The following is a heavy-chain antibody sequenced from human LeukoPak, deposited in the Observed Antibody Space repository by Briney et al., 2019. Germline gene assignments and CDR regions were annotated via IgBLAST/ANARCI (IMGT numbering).Heavy chain of an antibody. CDR1: GFTFTAFS. D-gene: IGHD3-22*01. V-gene: IGHV3-21*06. Sequence: GGSLRLSCAASGFTFTAFSMSWVRQAPGKALEWVSSIRSESTFTSYSDSVKGRFTISRDNAKNSLHLQMNSLRAEDTAVYSCARVDFGDYFDTSDYHFFDFWGQGTLVTVSS. J-gene: IGHJ4*02. CDR2: IRSESTFT. CDR3: ARVDFGDYFDTSDYHFFDF.